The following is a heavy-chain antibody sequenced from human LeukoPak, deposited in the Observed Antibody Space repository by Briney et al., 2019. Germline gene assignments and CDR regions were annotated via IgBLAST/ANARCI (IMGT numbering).Heavy chain of an antibody. Sequence: SVRVSSKASGGTFSSYAISWVRQAPGQGREWMGRIIPILGIANYAQRLQGRVTITADKSTSTAYMELSSLRSEDTAVYYCARDGSTGDYWGQGTLVTVSS. D-gene: IGHD1-1*01. J-gene: IGHJ4*02. CDR3: ARDGSTGDY. V-gene: IGHV1-69*04. CDR1: GGTFSSYA. CDR2: IIPILGIA.